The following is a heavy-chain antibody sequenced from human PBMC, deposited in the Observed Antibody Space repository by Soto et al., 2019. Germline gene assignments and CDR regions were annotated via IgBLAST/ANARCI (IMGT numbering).Heavy chain of an antibody. D-gene: IGHD1-7*01. J-gene: IGHJ4*02. CDR1: GGSISSYY. CDR3: ARTPGANFDY. CDR2: IYYSGST. Sequence: QVQLQESGPGLVKPSETLSLTCTVSGGSISSYYWSWIRQPPGKGLEWIGYIYYSGSTNYNPSLKSRVTISVDTSKNQFSLKLSSVTAADTAVYYCARTPGANFDYWGQGTLVTVSS. V-gene: IGHV4-59*01.